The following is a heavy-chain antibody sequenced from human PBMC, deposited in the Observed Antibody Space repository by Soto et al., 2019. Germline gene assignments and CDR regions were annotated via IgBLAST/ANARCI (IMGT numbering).Heavy chain of an antibody. V-gene: IGHV4-39*07. D-gene: IGHD5-12*01. CDR3: ARGLLRDGYNYYDY. CDR1: GGSISSSSYD. J-gene: IGHJ4*02. Sequence: SETLSLTCTVSGGSISSSSYDWGWIRQPPGKGLEWIGSIYYSGSTYYNPSLKSRVTISVDTSKNQFSLKLSSVTAADTAVYYCARGLLRDGYNYYDYWGQGTLVTVSS. CDR2: IYYSGST.